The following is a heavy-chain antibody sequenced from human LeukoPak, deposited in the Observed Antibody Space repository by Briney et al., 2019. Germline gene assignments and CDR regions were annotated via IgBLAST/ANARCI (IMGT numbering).Heavy chain of an antibody. J-gene: IGHJ4*02. CDR3: ARAPYQLLWFGELEYD. CDR1: GASISSSNW. D-gene: IGHD3-10*01. CDR2: IYHSGST. V-gene: IGHV4-4*02. Sequence: SGTLSLTCGVSGASISSSNWWSWVRQPPGKGLEWIGEIYHSGSTNYNPPLKSRVTISVDKSKNQFSLKLNSVTAADTAVYYCARAPYQLLWFGELEYDWGQGTLVTVSS.